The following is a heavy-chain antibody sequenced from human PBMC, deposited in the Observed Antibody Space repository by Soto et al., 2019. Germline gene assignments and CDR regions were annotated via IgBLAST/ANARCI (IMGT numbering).Heavy chain of an antibody. Sequence: QVQLVQSGAEVKKPGASVKVSCKASGYTFTGYYMHWVRQAPGQGLEWMGGIIPMFGTPNYAEKFQGRVTMTADKSTSTAYMEVNNLRSEDTAVYYCARFPSGSGHNSYYYHGMDVCGQGTTVTVSS. CDR2: IIPMFGTP. V-gene: IGHV1-69*06. CDR1: GYTFTGYY. J-gene: IGHJ6*02. D-gene: IGHD1-20*01. CDR3: ARFPSGSGHNSYYYHGMDV.